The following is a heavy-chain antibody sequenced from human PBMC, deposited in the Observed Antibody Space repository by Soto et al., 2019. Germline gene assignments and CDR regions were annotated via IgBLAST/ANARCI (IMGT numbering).Heavy chain of an antibody. V-gene: IGHV6-1*01. CDR1: GDSVSSNTAA. D-gene: IGHD6-19*01. J-gene: IGHJ4*02. CDR2: TYYRSNWRH. Sequence: SQTLSLTCVISGDSVSSNTAAWNWIRSSPSRGLEWLGRTYYRSNWRHDYAVSVKSRITVNPDTSKNHFSLQLNSVTPDDTAVYYCARGVAGPGFDLCGQGTMVTVSS. CDR3: ARGVAGPGFDL.